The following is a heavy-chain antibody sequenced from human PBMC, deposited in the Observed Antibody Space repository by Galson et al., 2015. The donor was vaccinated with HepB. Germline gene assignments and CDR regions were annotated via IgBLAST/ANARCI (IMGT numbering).Heavy chain of an antibody. V-gene: IGHV3-9*01. CDR3: AKDPNTMIATAYFDY. D-gene: IGHD3-22*01. J-gene: IGHJ4*02. Sequence: SLRLSCAASGFTFDDYAMHWVRQAPGKGLEWVSGISWNSGSIGYADSVKGRFTISRDNAKNSLYLQMNSLRAEDTALYYCAKDPNTMIATAYFDYWGQGTLVTVSS. CDR1: GFTFDDYA. CDR2: ISWNSGSI.